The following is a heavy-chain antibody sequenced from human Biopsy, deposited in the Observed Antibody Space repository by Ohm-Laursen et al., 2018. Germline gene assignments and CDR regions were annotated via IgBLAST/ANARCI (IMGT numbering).Heavy chain of an antibody. J-gene: IGHJ5*02. V-gene: IGHV1-8*01. CDR3: ARADPPLFYYGSGSSNWFDP. CDR2: MNPDSGNT. CDR1: GYTFTSYE. D-gene: IGHD3-10*01. Sequence: SVKVSCKTSGYTFTSYEINWVRQATGQGLEWMGWMNPDSGNTGYAQNFQGRVTMTRNTSISTAYMELSSPRSEDTAVYFCARADPPLFYYGSGSSNWFDPWGQGTLVTVSS.